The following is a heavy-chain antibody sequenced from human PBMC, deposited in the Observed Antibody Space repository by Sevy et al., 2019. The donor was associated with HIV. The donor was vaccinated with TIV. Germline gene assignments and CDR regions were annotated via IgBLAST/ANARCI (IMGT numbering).Heavy chain of an antibody. CDR1: GFTFSNYD. D-gene: IGHD2-8*02. CDR2: ISHDGNYK. Sequence: GGSLRLSCAASGFTFSNYDMHWVRQAPGKGLEWVAVISHDGNYKNYADSVKVRFTISRDDFKNTLYLQMNSLRLEDTAVYYCAKQDATGEAYWYFDLWGRGTLVTVSS. CDR3: AKQDATGEAYWYFDL. V-gene: IGHV3-30-3*02. J-gene: IGHJ2*01.